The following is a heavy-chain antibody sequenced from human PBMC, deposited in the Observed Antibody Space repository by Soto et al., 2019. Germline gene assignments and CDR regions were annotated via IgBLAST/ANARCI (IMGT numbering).Heavy chain of an antibody. CDR2: INHSGST. D-gene: IGHD2-15*01. V-gene: IGHV4-34*01. J-gene: IGHJ2*01. Sequence: QVQLQQWGAGLLKPSETLSLTCAVYGGSFSGYYWSWIRQPPGRGLEWIGEINHSGSTNYNPSLKSRVTISVDTSKNQFSLKLSSVTAAHTAVYYCARGGRYCSGGSCYLSARLYFDLWGRGTLVTVSS. CDR3: ARGGRYCSGGSCYLSARLYFDL. CDR1: GGSFSGYY.